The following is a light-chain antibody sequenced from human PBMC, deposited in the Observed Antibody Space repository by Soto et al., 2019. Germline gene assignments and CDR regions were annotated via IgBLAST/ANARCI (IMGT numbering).Light chain of an antibody. V-gene: IGKV3-20*01. CDR1: QSVRSSD. CDR2: GAS. J-gene: IGKJ1*01. CDR3: QQYGSSPRT. Sequence: EIVLTQSPGTLSLSPGERATLSYRASQSVRSSDLAWYQQRPGQAPRLLIYGASSRAPGIPDRFSGSGSGTDFTLTISRLEPEDFAVYYCQQYGSSPRTFGQGTKVEIK.